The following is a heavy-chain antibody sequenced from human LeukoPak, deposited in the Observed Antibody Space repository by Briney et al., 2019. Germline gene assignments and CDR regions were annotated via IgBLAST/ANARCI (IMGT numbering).Heavy chain of an antibody. CDR3: ARGPFLDP. CDR1: GGSISSGSYY. V-gene: IGHV4-61*02. CDR2: IYTSGST. J-gene: IGHJ5*02. Sequence: MTSQTLSLTCTVSGGSISSGSYYWRWIRQPAGKGLEWIGRIYTSGSTNYNPSLKSRVTISVDTSKNQFSLKLSSVTAADTAVYYCARGPFLDPWGQGTLVTVSS. D-gene: IGHD2/OR15-2a*01.